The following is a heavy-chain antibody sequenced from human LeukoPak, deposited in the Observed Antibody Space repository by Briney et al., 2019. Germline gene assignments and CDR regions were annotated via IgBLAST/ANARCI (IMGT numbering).Heavy chain of an antibody. D-gene: IGHD5-12*01. CDR1: GFNFSSHA. V-gene: IGHV3-23*01. CDR3: AKDRGREVDPLDP. Sequence: GSLRLSCAASGFNFSSHAMSWVRQAPGKGLEWVSAISGSGGSTYYADSVKGRFTISRDNSKNTLYLQMNSLRAGDTAVYYCAKDRGREVDPLDPWGQGTLVTVSS. J-gene: IGHJ5*02. CDR2: ISGSGGST.